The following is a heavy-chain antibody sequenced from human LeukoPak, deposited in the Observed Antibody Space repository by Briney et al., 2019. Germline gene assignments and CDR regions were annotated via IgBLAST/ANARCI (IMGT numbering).Heavy chain of an antibody. CDR3: ARGRIAVAGIHY. Sequence: ASVKVSCKASGYTFTSYAMHWVRQAPGQRLEWMGWINAGNGNTKYSQKFQGRVTITRDTSASTAYMELSSLRSEDTAAYYCARGRIAVAGIHYWGQGTLVTVSS. J-gene: IGHJ4*02. CDR1: GYTFTSYA. CDR2: INAGNGNT. V-gene: IGHV1-3*01. D-gene: IGHD6-19*01.